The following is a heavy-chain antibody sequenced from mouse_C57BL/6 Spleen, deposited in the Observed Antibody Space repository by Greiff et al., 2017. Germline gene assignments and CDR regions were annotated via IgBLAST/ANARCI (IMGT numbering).Heavy chain of an antibody. CDR2: IYPGSGNT. CDR1: GYTFTDYY. V-gene: IGHV1-76*01. CDR3: ASSLGFDY. J-gene: IGHJ2*01. Sequence: VKVVESGAELVRPGASVKLSCKASGYTFTDYYINWVKQRPGQGLEWIARIYPGSGNTYYNEKFKGKATLTAEKSSSTAYMQLSSLTSEDSAVYFCASSLGFDYWGQGTTLTVSS. D-gene: IGHD4-1*01.